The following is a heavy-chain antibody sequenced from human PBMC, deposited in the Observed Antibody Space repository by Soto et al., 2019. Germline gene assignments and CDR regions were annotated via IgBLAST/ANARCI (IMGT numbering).Heavy chain of an antibody. D-gene: IGHD1-26*01. V-gene: IGHV1-3*01. CDR2: INAGNGNT. CDR1: GYTFTSYA. J-gene: IGHJ6*02. CDR3: GIDSGSYSSKTYYYGMDV. Sequence: ASMKVSCKASGYTFTSYAMHWVRQAPVQRLERMGWINAGNGNTKYSHKVHARGTITRDTSPSTAYMELSSLRSEDTAVYYCGIDSGSYSSKTYYYGMDVWGQGTTVTVSS.